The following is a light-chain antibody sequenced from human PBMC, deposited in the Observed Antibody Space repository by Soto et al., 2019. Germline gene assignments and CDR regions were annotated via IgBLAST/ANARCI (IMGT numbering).Light chain of an antibody. CDR3: STYTNSHTYV. Sequence: QSVLTQPAPVSWSPGRPITISCTGTSSDIGTYNYLSWYQQHPGKVPKLIIYEVTNRPSGVSRRFSGSKSGNTASLTLSRLKAEAEADYYCSTYTNSHTYVFGSETKVTVL. V-gene: IGLV2-14*01. CDR1: SSDIGTYNY. J-gene: IGLJ1*01. CDR2: EVT.